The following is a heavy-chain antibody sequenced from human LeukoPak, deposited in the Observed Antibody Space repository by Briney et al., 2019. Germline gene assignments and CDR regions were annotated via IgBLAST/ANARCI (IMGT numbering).Heavy chain of an antibody. V-gene: IGHV3-23*01. CDR3: VKDRGSSGFESYFDY. CDR2: ISGSVGST. CDR1: GFTFSSYA. J-gene: IGHJ4*02. D-gene: IGHD3-22*01. Sequence: GGSLRLSCAASGFTFSSYAMSWVRQAPGKGLEWVSPISGSVGSTYYADSVKGRFTISRDHSKNTLYLQMKSVRAEDTAVYYCVKDRGSSGFESYFDYWGQGTLVTVSS.